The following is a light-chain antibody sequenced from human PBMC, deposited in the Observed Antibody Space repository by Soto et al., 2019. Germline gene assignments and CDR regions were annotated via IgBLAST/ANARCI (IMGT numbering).Light chain of an antibody. CDR1: QNINNW. CDR2: RAS. V-gene: IGKV1-5*03. CDR3: QHYSSEST. J-gene: IGKJ1*01. Sequence: DIQMTQSPSTLSASVRDRVTITCRASQNINNWLAWYQQNPGKAPKLLSYRASSLENGVPSRYSGRGSGTDFIFTITSLQPDDVATYYRQHYSSESTLGQGTKVEIK.